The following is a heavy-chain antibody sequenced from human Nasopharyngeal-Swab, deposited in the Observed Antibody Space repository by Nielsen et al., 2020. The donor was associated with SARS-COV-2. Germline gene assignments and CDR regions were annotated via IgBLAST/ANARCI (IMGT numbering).Heavy chain of an antibody. J-gene: IGHJ4*02. CDR3: ARQTYYEFWSGGYYFDY. CDR1: GASISSSSYY. V-gene: IGHV4-39*01. CDR2: IYYSGST. Sequence: SETLSLTCTVSGASISSSSYYWGWIRQPPGKGLEWIGSIYYSGSTYYNPSLKSRVTISVDTSKNQFSLKLSSVTAADTAVYYCARQTYYEFWSGGYYFDYWGQGTLVTVSS. D-gene: IGHD3-3*01.